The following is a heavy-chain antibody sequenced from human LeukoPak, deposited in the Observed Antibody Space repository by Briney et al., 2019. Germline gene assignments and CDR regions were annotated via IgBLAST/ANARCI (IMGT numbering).Heavy chain of an antibody. V-gene: IGHV5-51*01. Sequence: GESLKISCEGSGYNFANSWIAWVRQMPGKGLECMGIIYPGDSDTRYSPSFQGQVTISADKSISTAYLQWSSLKASDTAMYYCARKSTSTFDYWGQGTLVTVSS. CDR3: ARKSTSTFDY. J-gene: IGHJ4*02. D-gene: IGHD1-1*01. CDR1: GYNFANSW. CDR2: IYPGDSDT.